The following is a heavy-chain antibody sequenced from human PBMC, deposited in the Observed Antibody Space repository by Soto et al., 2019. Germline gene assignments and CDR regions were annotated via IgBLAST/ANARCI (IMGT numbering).Heavy chain of an antibody. CDR3: AKDLVDMATTSRFFDY. CDR2: ISYDGSNK. J-gene: IGHJ4*02. CDR1: GFTFSSYG. V-gene: IGHV3-30*18. Sequence: GGSLRLSCAASGFTFSSYGMHWVRQAPGKGLEWVAVISYDGSNKYYADSVKGRFTISRDNSKNTLYLQMNRLRAEDTAVYYCAKDLVDMATTSRFFDYWGQGT. D-gene: IGHD5-12*01.